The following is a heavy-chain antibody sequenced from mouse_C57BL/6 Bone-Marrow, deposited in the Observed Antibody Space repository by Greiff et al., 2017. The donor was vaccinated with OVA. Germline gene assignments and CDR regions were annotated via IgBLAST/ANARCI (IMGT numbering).Heavy chain of an antibody. CDR3: AIPCTDYGSSHWYFDV. V-gene: IGHV1-74*01. Sequence: VQLQQPGAELVKPGASVKVSCKASGYTFTSYWMHWVKQRPGQGLEWIGRIHPSDSDTNYNQKFKGKATLTVDKSSSPAYMQLSSLPSEDSAVYYCAIPCTDYGSSHWYFDVWGTGTTVTVSS. J-gene: IGHJ1*03. CDR1: GYTFTSYW. D-gene: IGHD1-1*01. CDR2: IHPSDSDT.